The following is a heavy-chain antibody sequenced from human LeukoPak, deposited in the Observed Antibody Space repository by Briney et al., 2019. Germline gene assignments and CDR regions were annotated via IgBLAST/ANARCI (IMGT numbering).Heavy chain of an antibody. J-gene: IGHJ3*01. CDR3: ARRRHNFDFYDV. Sequence: PSLKSRVTISVDTSKNQFSLDLSSATAADTVVYYCARRRHNFDFYDVWGRGTRVTVSS. D-gene: IGHD3/OR15-3a*01. V-gene: IGHV4-39*01.